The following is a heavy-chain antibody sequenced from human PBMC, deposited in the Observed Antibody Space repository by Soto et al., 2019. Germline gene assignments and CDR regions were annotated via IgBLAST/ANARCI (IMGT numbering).Heavy chain of an antibody. CDR3: ARESGGDFFFDP. V-gene: IGHV4-30-4*01. J-gene: IGHJ5*02. CDR2: IYYSGST. Sequence: PSETLSLTCTVSGGSVSSGDYYWSWIRQPPGKGLEWIGYIYYSGSTYYNPSLKSRVTISVDTSKNQFSLKLSSVTAADTAVYYCARESGGDFFFDPWGQGTLVTVSS. CDR1: GGSVSSGDYY. D-gene: IGHD3-3*01.